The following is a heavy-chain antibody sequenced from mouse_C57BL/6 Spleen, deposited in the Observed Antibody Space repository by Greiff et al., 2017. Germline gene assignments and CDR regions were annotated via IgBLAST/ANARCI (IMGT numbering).Heavy chain of an antibody. V-gene: IGHV1-53*01. J-gene: IGHJ4*01. CDR1: CYTFTSYW. CDR3: ANEELLRKGYTMGY. CDR2: INPSNGGT. Sequence: VQLQQPGTELVKPGASVMLSCKASCYTFTSYWMHWVKPRPGQGLAWIGNINPSNGGTNYNEKIKSKATLTVDKSSSTAYMQNSSLTSEGSAIYYSANEELLRKGYTMGYWGKGSSVTVSS. D-gene: IGHD1-1*01.